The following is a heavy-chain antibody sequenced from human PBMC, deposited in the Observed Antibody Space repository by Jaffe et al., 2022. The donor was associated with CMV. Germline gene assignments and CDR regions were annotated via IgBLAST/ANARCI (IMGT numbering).Heavy chain of an antibody. CDR1: GFSLSTSGMC. CDR2: IDWDDDK. Sequence: QVTLRESGPALVKPTQTLTLTCTFSGFSLSTSGMCVSWIRQPPGKALEWLALIDWDDDKYYSTSLKTRLTISKDTSKNQVVLTMTNMDPVDTATYYCARIGYYYDSSGYYEGNWFDPWGQGTLVTVSS. CDR3: ARIGYYYDSSGYYEGNWFDP. J-gene: IGHJ5*02. V-gene: IGHV2-70*01. D-gene: IGHD3-22*01.